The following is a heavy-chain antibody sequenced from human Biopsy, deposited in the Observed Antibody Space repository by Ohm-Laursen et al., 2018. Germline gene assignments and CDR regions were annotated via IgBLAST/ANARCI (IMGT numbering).Heavy chain of an antibody. V-gene: IGHV4-34*01. CDR1: GGPFSGYF. J-gene: IGHJ4*02. D-gene: IGHD3-10*01. CDR2: IDHTGDT. CDR3: ARSVDITVVRGYYFDF. Sequence: SDTLSLTCPVYGGPFSGYFWTWIRQAPGKGLERIGEIDHTGDTNYNPSLKSRVNISQDRSKNQFSLRLDSVTAADTAVYYCARSVDITVVRGYYFDFWGQGTLVTVSS.